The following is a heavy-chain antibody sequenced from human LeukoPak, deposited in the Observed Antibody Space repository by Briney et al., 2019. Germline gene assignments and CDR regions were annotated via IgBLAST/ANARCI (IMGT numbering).Heavy chain of an antibody. CDR3: ARVDAAGSYGMDV. CDR1: GGTFSSHA. Sequence: GASVKVSCKASGGTFSSHAISWVRQAPGQGLEWMGGIIPIFGTANYAQKFQGRVTITADESTSTAYMELSSLRSEDTAVYYCARVDAAGSYGMDVWGQGTTVTVSS. D-gene: IGHD6-13*01. V-gene: IGHV1-69*13. CDR2: IIPIFGTA. J-gene: IGHJ6*02.